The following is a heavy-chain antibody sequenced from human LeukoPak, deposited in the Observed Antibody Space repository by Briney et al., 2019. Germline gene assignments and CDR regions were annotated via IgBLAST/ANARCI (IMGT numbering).Heavy chain of an antibody. Sequence: GGSLRLSCAASGFTVGSNYMSWVRQAPGKGLEWVSVIYSGGSTYYADSVKGRFTISRDNSKNTLYLQMNSLRAEDTAVYYCARDMRYNSYYYYYMDIWGKGTTVTVSS. V-gene: IGHV3-66*02. J-gene: IGHJ6*03. CDR3: ARDMRYNSYYYYYMDI. D-gene: IGHD1-20*01. CDR1: GFTVGSNY. CDR2: IYSGGST.